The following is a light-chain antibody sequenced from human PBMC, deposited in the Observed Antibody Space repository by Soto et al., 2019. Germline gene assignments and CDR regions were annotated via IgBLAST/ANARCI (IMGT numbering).Light chain of an antibody. J-gene: IGKJ5*01. CDR3: QQYNNWPPT. Sequence: EIVMTQSPATLSVSPGERATLSGRASHSVSSDLAWYQQKPGQAPRHLIYGASTRAIGIPARFSGSGSGTEFTLTISSLQSEDFAVYYCQQYNNWPPTFGQGTRLEIK. V-gene: IGKV3-15*01. CDR1: HSVSSD. CDR2: GAS.